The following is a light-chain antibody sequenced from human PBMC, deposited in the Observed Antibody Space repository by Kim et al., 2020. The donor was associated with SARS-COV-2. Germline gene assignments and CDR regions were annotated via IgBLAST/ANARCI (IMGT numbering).Light chain of an antibody. CDR2: GAS. V-gene: IGKV3-20*01. Sequence: EIVVTQSPSTLSLSPGEGATLSCRASQTVRGNYVAWYQQRPGQAPRPLIYGASRRATDVPDRFSASGSGTDFTLTISRLEPDDFGVYYCQQYGSAPDTFGQGTTLEI. CDR3: QQYGSAPDT. J-gene: IGKJ2*01. CDR1: QTVRGNY.